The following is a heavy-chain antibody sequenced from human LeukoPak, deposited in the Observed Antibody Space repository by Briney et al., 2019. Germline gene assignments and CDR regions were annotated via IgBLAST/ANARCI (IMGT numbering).Heavy chain of an antibody. V-gene: IGHV1-2*02. CDR3: ASFSGGHSSWYYPDYYYYMDV. D-gene: IGHD6-13*01. CDR1: GYTFTGYY. CDR2: INPNSGGT. J-gene: IGHJ6*03. Sequence: ASVRVSFKASGYTFTGYYMHWVRQAPGQGREWMGWINPNSGGTNYAQKFQGGVTMTRETSISTAYMELSRLRSDDTAVYYCASFSGGHSSWYYPDYYYYMDVWGKGTTVTISS.